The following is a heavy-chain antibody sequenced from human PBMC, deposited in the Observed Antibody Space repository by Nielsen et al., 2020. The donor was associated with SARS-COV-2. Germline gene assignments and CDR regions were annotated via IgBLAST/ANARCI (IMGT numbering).Heavy chain of an antibody. CDR2: INHSGST. CDR3: ARGANYDFWSGYYYYGMDV. V-gene: IGHV4-34*01. D-gene: IGHD3-3*01. J-gene: IGHJ6*02. Sequence: WIRQPPGKGLEWIGEINHSGSTYYNPSLKSRVTISVDRSKNQFSLKLSSVTAADTAVYYCARGANYDFWSGYYYYGMDVWGQGTTVTVSS.